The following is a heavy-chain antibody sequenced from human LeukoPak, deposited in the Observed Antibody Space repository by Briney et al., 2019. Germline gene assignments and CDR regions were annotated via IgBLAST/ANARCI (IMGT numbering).Heavy chain of an antibody. CDR2: ITWNSGYI. J-gene: IGHJ4*02. D-gene: IGHD5-12*01. CDR3: ARDGRVSGYDFDC. CDR1: GFTFGDYA. V-gene: IGHV3-9*01. Sequence: GRSLRLSCAASGFTFGDYAMHWVRQAPGKGLEWVSGITWNSGYIGYADSVKGRFTISRDNAKNSLYLQMNSLRTEDTALYYCARDGRVSGYDFDCWGQGTLVTVSS.